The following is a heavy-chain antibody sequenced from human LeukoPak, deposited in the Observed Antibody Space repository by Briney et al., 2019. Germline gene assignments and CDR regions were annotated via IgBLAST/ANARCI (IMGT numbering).Heavy chain of an antibody. CDR3: ARPRATFGVDPFDC. Sequence: GGSLRLSCAASGFTFSSYAMHWVRQAPGKGLEWVANIKQDGSQKNYVASVKGRFTISRDNAKNSLSLQMNSLRAEDTAVYYCARPRATFGVDPFDCWGQGTRVTVSS. CDR2: IKQDGSQK. D-gene: IGHD3-3*01. J-gene: IGHJ4*02. V-gene: IGHV3-7*01. CDR1: GFTFSSYA.